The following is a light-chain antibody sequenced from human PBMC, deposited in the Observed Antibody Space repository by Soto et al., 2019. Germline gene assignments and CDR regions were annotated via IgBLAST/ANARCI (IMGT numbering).Light chain of an antibody. V-gene: IGLV2-14*01. CDR3: SSYTTTDPYV. Sequence: QSVLTQPASVSGSPGQSITISCTGTSSDVGAYDFVSWYQQHPGKAPKYLIYEASNRPSGVSDRFSGSKSGTTASLTISGLQAEDEADYYCSSYTTTDPYVFGTGTKVTVL. CDR2: EAS. CDR1: SSDVGAYDF. J-gene: IGLJ1*01.